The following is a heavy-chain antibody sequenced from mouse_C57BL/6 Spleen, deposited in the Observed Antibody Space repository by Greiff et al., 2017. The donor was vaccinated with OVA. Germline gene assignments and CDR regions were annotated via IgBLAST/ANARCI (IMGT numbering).Heavy chain of an antibody. CDR1: GYTFTSYT. V-gene: IGHV1-4*01. CDR3: ARGGVRGGFYYAMDY. J-gene: IGHJ4*01. Sequence: QVQLQQSGAELARPGASVKMSCKASGYTFTSYTMHWVNQRPGQGLEWIGYINPSSGYTKYNQKFKDKATLTADKSSSTAYMQLSSLTSEDSAVYYCARGGVRGGFYYAMDYWGQGTSVTVSS. CDR2: INPSSGYT. D-gene: IGHD5-1*01.